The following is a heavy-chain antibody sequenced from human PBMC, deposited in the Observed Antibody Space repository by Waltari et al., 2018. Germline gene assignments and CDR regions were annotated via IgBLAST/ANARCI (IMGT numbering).Heavy chain of an antibody. J-gene: IGHJ5*02. CDR2: INPSGGST. V-gene: IGHV1-46*01. CDR3: ARGKGRITIFGVVIVHNWFDP. CDR1: GYTFTSYY. D-gene: IGHD3-3*01. Sequence: QVQLVQSGAEVKKPGASVKVSCKASGYTFTSYYMHWVRQAPGQGLEGMGIINPSGGSTSYAQKFQGRVTMTRDTSTSTVYMELSSLRSEDTAVYYCARGKGRITIFGVVIVHNWFDPWGQGTLVTVSS.